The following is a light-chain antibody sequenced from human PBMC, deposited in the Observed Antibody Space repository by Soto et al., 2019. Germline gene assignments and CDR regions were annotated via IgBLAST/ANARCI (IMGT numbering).Light chain of an antibody. Sequence: QSALTQPASVSGSPGQSITISCTRTSSDVGGYNYVSWYQQHPGKAPKLMIYDVSNRPSGVSNRFSGSKSGNTASLTISGLQAEDEADYYCSSYTSSSTLLVVFGGGTKLTVL. CDR2: DVS. CDR3: SSYTSSSTLLVV. CDR1: SSDVGGYNY. J-gene: IGLJ2*01. V-gene: IGLV2-14*01.